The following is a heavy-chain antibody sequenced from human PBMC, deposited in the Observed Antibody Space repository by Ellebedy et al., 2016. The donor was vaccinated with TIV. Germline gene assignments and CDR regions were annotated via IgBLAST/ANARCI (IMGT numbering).Heavy chain of an antibody. Sequence: GGSLRLXXAASGFTFSSYAMSWVRQAPGKGLEWVSAISGSGGSTYYADSVKGRFTISRDNSKNTLYLQMNSLRAEDTAVYYCAKVLLRPLPVDYWGQGTLVTVSS. CDR3: AKVLLRPLPVDY. V-gene: IGHV3-23*01. CDR1: GFTFSSYA. J-gene: IGHJ4*02. D-gene: IGHD3-3*01. CDR2: ISGSGGST.